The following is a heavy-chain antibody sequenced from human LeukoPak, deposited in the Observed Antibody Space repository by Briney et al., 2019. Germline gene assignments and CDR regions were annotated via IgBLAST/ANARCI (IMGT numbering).Heavy chain of an antibody. V-gene: IGHV1-18*01. CDR2: ISAYNGNT. CDR1: GYTFTSYG. CDR3: ASVIKYYDILTGYYNVNAFDI. J-gene: IGHJ3*02. Sequence: ASVRVSCKASGYTFTSYGISWVRQAPGQGLEWMGWISAYNGNTNYAQKLQGRVTMTTDTSTSTAYMELRSLRSDDTAVYYCASVIKYYDILTGYYNVNAFDIWGQGTMVTVSS. D-gene: IGHD3-9*01.